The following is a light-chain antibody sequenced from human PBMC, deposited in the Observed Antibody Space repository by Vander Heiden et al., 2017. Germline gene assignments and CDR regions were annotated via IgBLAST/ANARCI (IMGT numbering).Light chain of an antibody. CDR2: GNT. Sequence: QSVLTQPPSVSGAPGPRVTISCTGGSSNIGAGYDVHWYQQLPGAAPKLLINGNTNRPSGVPDRFSGSKSGTSASLAITGLQAEDEADYYCQSYDSRLTGHVVFGGGTKLTVL. V-gene: IGLV1-40*01. CDR1: SSNIGAGYD. CDR3: QSYDSRLTGHVV. J-gene: IGLJ2*01.